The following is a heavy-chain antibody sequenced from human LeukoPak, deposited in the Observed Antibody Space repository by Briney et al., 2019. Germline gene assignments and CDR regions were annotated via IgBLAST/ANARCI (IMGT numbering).Heavy chain of an antibody. CDR3: ASRSTVTTFGYYFDY. CDR1: GGSFSGYY. J-gene: IGHJ4*02. V-gene: IGHV4-34*01. CDR2: INHSGST. Sequence: SETLSLTCAVYGGSFSGYYWSWIRQPPGKGLEWIGEINHSGSTYYNPSLKNRVTISVDTSKNQFSLKLSSVTAADTAVYYCASRSTVTTFGYYFDYWGQGTLVTVSS. D-gene: IGHD4-17*01.